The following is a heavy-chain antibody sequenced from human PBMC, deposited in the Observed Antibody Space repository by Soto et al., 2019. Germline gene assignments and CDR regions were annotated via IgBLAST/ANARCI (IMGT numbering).Heavy chain of an antibody. J-gene: IGHJ4*02. V-gene: IGHV3-30*03. CDR3: VTSKDMGAKDYKLDY. CDR1: GFTFSSYG. Sequence: QVQLVESGGGVVQPGRSLRLSCEASGFTFSSYGMHWVRQAPGKGLEWVAVISNDGSNKNYADSVKGRFTISRDNSKNTLFLHMNSMSSEDTAVYYCVTSKDMGAKDYKLDYWGRGTLVTVSS. CDR2: ISNDGSNK. D-gene: IGHD2-15*01.